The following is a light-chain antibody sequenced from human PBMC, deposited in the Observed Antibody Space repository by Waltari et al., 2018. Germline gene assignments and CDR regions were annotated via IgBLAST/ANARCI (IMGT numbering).Light chain of an antibody. J-gene: IGLJ1*01. CDR3: AAWDDSLNGYV. CDR1: SSNIASNI. V-gene: IGLV1-44*01. CDR2: SNN. Sequence: QSVLTQPPSASGTPGQRVSISCSGSSSNIASNIVNWYQQVPGTAPKLLSYSNNGRPSVVPDLCSGAKSGTSASLAISGLQSEDEADYYCAAWDDSLNGYVFGTATKVTVL.